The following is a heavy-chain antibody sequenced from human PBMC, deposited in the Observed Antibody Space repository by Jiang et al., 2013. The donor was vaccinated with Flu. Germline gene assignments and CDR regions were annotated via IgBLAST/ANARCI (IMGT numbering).Heavy chain of an antibody. CDR2: ISGRGGAT. Sequence: EVQLVGVWGRLGTAWGSLRLSCTASGFTFSTYAMNWVRQAPGKGLEWVSAISGRGGATSYADSVKGRFTISRDNSKNTLYLQMNSLRAEDTAIYYCANGTSSWPPLNWFDPGAREPWSPSPQ. V-gene: IGHV3-23*01. D-gene: IGHD6-13*01. CDR3: ANGTSSWPPLNWFDP. CDR1: GFTFSTYA. J-gene: IGHJ5*02.